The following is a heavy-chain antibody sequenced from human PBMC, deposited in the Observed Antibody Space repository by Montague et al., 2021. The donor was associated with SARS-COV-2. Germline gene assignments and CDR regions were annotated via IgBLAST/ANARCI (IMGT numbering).Heavy chain of an antibody. V-gene: IGHV4-39*01. J-gene: IGHJ4*02. CDR1: GGSFSSTSYY. CDR2: IYYTDTTYSNPTPQSGTT. Sequence: SETLSLTCTFYGGSFSSTSYYWSWIRQPPGQGLDWIGSIYYTDTTYSNPTPQSGTTFYSPSLKSRVTISVDAATNQVSLNLGSVTATDTAVCYGSEGGGIGGSDSWGQGTLVAVSS. D-gene: IGHD6-13*01. CDR3: SEGGGIGGSDS.